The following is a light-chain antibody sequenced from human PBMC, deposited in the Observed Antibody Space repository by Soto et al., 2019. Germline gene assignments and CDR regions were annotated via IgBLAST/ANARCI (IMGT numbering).Light chain of an antibody. Sequence: DIVMTQSPDSLAVSLGERATINCKSSQSVLYSSNNKNYLAWYQQKPGQPPKLLIYWASTRESGVPDRFSGSGSGTDFTLTISSLQAEDVAVYYCQQYYSTSFFGGGTKVAIK. CDR1: QSVLYSSNNKNY. CDR3: QQYYSTSF. J-gene: IGKJ4*01. CDR2: WAS. V-gene: IGKV4-1*01.